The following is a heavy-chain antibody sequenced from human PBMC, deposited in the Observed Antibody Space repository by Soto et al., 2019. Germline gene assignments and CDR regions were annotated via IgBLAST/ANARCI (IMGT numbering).Heavy chain of an antibody. D-gene: IGHD2-2*01. J-gene: IGHJ6*03. Sequence: GGSLRLSCAASGFTFSSYAMSWVRQAPGKGPEWVSAISGSGGSTYYADSVKGRFTISRDNSKNTLYLQMNSLRAEDTAVYYCAKPPTVVVPAAMNRYYYYYMDVWGKGTTVTVSS. CDR3: AKPPTVVVPAAMNRYYYYYMDV. CDR2: ISGSGGST. V-gene: IGHV3-23*01. CDR1: GFTFSSYA.